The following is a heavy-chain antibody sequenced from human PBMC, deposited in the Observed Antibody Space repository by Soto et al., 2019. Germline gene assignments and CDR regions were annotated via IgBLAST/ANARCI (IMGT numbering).Heavy chain of an antibody. CDR1: GGTFSTST. V-gene: IGHV1-69*08. J-gene: IGHJ4*02. CDR3: ARAVAGTSILDS. CDR2: TIPIVDRA. D-gene: IGHD6-19*01. Sequence: QVQLVQSGAEVKKPGSSVKISCQASGGTFSTSTISWVRQAPGQGLEWRERTIPIVDRAIYAQNFQGRVTMTADKSTNTVYMEMFSLRSDDTAVYYCARAVAGTSILDSWGQGTLVTVSS.